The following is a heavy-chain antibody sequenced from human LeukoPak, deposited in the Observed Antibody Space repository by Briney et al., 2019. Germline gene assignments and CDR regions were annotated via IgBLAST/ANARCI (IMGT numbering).Heavy chain of an antibody. CDR3: ARDPSVAGTMYYFDY. D-gene: IGHD6-19*01. V-gene: IGHV3-48*01. J-gene: IGHJ4*02. Sequence: GGSLRLSCAASRFAFSSYAMSWVRQAPGKGLEWVSYISSSSSTIYYADSVKGRFTISRDNAKNSLYLQMNSLRAEDTAVYYCARDPSVAGTMYYFDYWGQGTLVTVSS. CDR1: RFAFSSYA. CDR2: ISSSSSTI.